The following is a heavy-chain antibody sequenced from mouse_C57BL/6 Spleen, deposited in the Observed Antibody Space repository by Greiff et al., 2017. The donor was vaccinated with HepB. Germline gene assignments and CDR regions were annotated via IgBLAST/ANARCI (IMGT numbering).Heavy chain of an antibody. D-gene: IGHD3-2*02. Sequence: VQLQQPGAELVRPGTSVKLSCKASGYTFTSYWMLWVKQRPGQGLEWIGVIDPSDSYTNYNQKFKGKATLTVDTSSSTAYMQLSSLTSEDSAVCYCAKEATGYFDVWGTGTTVTVSS. CDR2: IDPSDSYT. J-gene: IGHJ1*03. CDR3: AKEATGYFDV. V-gene: IGHV1-59*01. CDR1: GYTFTSYW.